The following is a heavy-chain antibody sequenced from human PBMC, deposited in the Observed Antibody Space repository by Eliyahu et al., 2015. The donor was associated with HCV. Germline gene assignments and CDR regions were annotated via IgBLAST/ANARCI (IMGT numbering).Heavy chain of an antibody. Sequence: EVQLLESGGGLVQPGGSLRLSCAASGFTFXSYAMSWVRQAPGKGLEWVSAISGSGGSTYYADSVKGRFTISRDNSKNTLYLQMNSLRAEDTAVYYCASSGYCSSTSCYTQGMDVWGQGTTVTVSS. V-gene: IGHV3-23*01. CDR1: GFTFXSYA. CDR2: ISGSGGST. CDR3: ASSGYCSSTSCYTQGMDV. D-gene: IGHD2-2*01. J-gene: IGHJ6*02.